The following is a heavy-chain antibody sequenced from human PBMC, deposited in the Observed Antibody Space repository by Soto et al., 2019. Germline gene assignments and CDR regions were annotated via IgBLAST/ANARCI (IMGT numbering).Heavy chain of an antibody. Sequence: VSVKVSCKASRYTFTGYYMQWLRQAPGQGIEWMGCINPNSGGTNYAQKFQGRLPMTRDTSISTAHMDLTRLISDDTAVYYCARVLPSAELRYFDWSNQPFDYWGQGTLVTVS. CDR1: RYTFTGYY. D-gene: IGHD3-9*01. J-gene: IGHJ4*02. CDR3: ARVLPSAELRYFDWSNQPFDY. V-gene: IGHV1-2*02. CDR2: INPNSGGT.